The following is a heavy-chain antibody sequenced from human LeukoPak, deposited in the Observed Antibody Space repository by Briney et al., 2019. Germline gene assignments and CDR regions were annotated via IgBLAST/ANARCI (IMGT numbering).Heavy chain of an antibody. CDR2: ISSSSSTI. Sequence: GGSQRLSCAASGFTFSSYSMNWVRQAPGKGLEWVSYISSSSSTIYYADSVKGRFTISRDNAKNSLYLQMNSLRAEDTAVYYCARDRPPYAFDIWGQGTMVTVSS. V-gene: IGHV3-48*01. J-gene: IGHJ3*02. CDR3: ARDRPPYAFDI. CDR1: GFTFSSYS.